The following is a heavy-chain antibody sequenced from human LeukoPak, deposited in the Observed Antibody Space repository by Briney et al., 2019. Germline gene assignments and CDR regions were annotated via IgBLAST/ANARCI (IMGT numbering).Heavy chain of an antibody. V-gene: IGHV3-23*01. CDR3: ARRAGFEGMYHFDY. CDR1: GFTFSSYA. D-gene: IGHD5-12*01. CDR2: ISGSGGST. J-gene: IGHJ4*02. Sequence: GGSLRLSCAASGFTFSSYAMSWVRQAPGKGLEWVSAISGSGGSTYYADSVKGRFTISRDNSKNTLYLEMNSLRAEDTAVYYCARRAGFEGMYHFDYWGQGTLVTVSS.